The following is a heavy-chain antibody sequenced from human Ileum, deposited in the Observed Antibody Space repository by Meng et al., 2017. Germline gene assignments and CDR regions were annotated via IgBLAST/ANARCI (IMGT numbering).Heavy chain of an antibody. J-gene: IGHJ2*01. D-gene: IGHD2-2*01. CDR3: VRDGSSSSGGTL. CDR2: IYDSVST. Sequence: VPREAVGPGLVYPSCTLSLPCLVSGGSISNYFWSWTRQPAGKGLECIWRIYDSVSTNYNPSLKTRITMSVDTSKSQFSLKLTSITAADTSVYYCVRDGSSSSGGTLWGRGTLVTVSS. V-gene: IGHV4-4*07. CDR1: GGSISNYF.